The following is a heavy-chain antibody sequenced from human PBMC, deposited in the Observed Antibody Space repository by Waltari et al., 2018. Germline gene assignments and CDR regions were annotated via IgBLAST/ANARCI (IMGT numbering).Heavy chain of an antibody. CDR2: VYTSGIT. CDR1: GVSISPYA. J-gene: IGHJ6*03. Sequence: QVQLQESGPGLVKPSETLSLTCTVSGVSISPYAWSWIRQPAGKGLGWIGRVYTSGITNYNPSLKTRVTLSVDTSKNQCSLKLSSVTAADTAVYYCAREQMYSSSSDYYYYMDVWGKGTTVTIS. D-gene: IGHD6-6*01. V-gene: IGHV4-4*07. CDR3: AREQMYSSSSDYYYYMDV.